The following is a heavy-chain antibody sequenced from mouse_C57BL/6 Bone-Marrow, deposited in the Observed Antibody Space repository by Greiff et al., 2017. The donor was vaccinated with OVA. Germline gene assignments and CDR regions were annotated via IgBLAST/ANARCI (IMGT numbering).Heavy chain of an antibody. CDR2: IDPSDSYT. CDR3: ARRYDGYYPFAY. CDR1: GYTFTSYW. D-gene: IGHD2-3*01. Sequence: VQLQQPGAELVMPGASVKLSCKASGYTFTSYWMHWVKQRPGQGLEWIGEIDPSDSYTNYNQTFKGKSTLTVDKSSSTAYMQLSSLTSEDSAVYYCARRYDGYYPFAYWGQGTLVTVSA. J-gene: IGHJ3*01. V-gene: IGHV1-69*01.